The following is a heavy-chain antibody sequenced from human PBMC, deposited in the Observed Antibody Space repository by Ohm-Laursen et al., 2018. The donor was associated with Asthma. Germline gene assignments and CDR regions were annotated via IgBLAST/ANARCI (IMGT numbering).Heavy chain of an antibody. J-gene: IGHJ4*02. CDR1: GGTFSSYA. D-gene: IGHD5-12*01. CDR3: ARLHSRSGGYSGYGYR. CDR2: IIPIFGIA. Sequence: GASVKVSCKASGGTFSSYAISWVRQAPGQGLEWMGGIIPIFGIANYAQKFQGRVTITTDKSTSTAYMELSSLRSEDTAVYYCARLHSRSGGYSGYGYRWGQGTLVTVSS. V-gene: IGHV1-69*10.